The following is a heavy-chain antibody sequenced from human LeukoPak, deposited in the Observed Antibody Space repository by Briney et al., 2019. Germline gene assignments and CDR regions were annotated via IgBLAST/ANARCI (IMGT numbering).Heavy chain of an antibody. CDR3: ARRDYSSGRTYFLH. CDR2: IYPGDSDT. CDR1: GYNFTIYW. Sequence: GESLKISCKGSGYNFTIYWIGWVRQIPVKGLEWMGVIYPGDSDTRYSPSFQGQVTISVDKSNSTVYLQWSSLKASDTAIYYCARRDYSSGRTYFLHWGQGTLVTVSS. V-gene: IGHV5-51*01. D-gene: IGHD6-19*01. J-gene: IGHJ1*01.